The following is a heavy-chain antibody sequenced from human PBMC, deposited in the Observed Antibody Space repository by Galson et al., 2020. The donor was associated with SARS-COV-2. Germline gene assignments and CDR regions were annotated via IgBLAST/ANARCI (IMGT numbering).Heavy chain of an antibody. V-gene: IGHV4-59*01. D-gene: IGHD1-7*01. CDR2: IYYSGST. J-gene: IGHJ6*02. CDR1: GGSISSYY. CDR3: ARDEYNWNYFNYYGMDV. Sequence: SETLSLTCTVSGGSISSYYWSWIRQPPGKGLEWIGYIYYSGSTNYNPSLKSRVTILVDTSKNQFSLKLSSVTAADTAVYYCARDEYNWNYFNYYGMDVWGQGTTVTVSS.